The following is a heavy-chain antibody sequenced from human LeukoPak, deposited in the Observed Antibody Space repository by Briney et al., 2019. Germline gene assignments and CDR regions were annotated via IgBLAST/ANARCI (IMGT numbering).Heavy chain of an antibody. V-gene: IGHV3-21*01. CDR2: ISSSSSYI. D-gene: IGHD1-7*01. Sequence: PGGSLRLSCAASGFTFSSYAMSWVRQAPGKGLEWVSSISSSSSYIYYADSVKGRFTISRDNAKNSLYLQMNSLRAEDTAVYYCARGNWNYDAFDIWGQGTMVTVSS. CDR1: GFTFSSYA. CDR3: ARGNWNYDAFDI. J-gene: IGHJ3*02.